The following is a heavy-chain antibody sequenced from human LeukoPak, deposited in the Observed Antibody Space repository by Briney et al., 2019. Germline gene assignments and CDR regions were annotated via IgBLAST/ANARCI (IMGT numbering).Heavy chain of an antibody. J-gene: IGHJ4*02. CDR3: ARGVSSSSPRI. D-gene: IGHD6-6*01. CDR2: IYYSGST. CDR1: GGSISSYY. V-gene: IGHV4-59*01. Sequence: SETLSLTCTVSGGSISSYYWSWIRQPPGKGLEWIGYIYYSGSTNYNPSLKSRVTISVDTSKNQFSLKLSSVTAADTAVYYCARGVSSSSPRIWGQGTLVTVSS.